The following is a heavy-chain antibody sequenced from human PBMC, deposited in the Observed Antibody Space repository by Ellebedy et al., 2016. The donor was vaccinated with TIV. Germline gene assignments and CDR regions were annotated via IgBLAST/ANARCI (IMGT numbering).Heavy chain of an antibody. CDR3: AREWVGSGTYSWFDP. V-gene: IGHV4-39*07. CDR2: IYYSGST. Sequence: MPSETLSLTCTVSGGSITSSTYYWGWIRQPPGKGLEWIGRIYYSGSTDYNPSLKIRITISIDTSKNQFSLKLSSVTAADTAVYYCAREWVGSGTYSWFDPWGQGTLVTVSS. J-gene: IGHJ5*02. D-gene: IGHD3-10*01. CDR1: GGSITSSTYY.